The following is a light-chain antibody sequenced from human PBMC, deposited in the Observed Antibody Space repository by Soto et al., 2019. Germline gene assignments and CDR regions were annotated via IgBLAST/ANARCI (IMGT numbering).Light chain of an antibody. J-gene: IGKJ5*01. V-gene: IGKV3-11*01. CDR1: QSVSSY. CDR2: DAS. Sequence: EIVLTQSPATLSFSAWERATLSYRASQSVSSYLAWYQQKPGQAPRLLIYDASNRATGIPARFSGSGSGTDVTLTIISIETEDFAVYFCQQYNNWPFSFGQGTRLEIK. CDR3: QQYNNWPFS.